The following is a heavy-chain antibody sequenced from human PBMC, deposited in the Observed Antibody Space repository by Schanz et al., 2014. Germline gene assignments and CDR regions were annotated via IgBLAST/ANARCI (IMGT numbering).Heavy chain of an antibody. D-gene: IGHD3-9*01. J-gene: IGHJ4*02. Sequence: QVQLVQSGAEVRKPGSSVRVSCKASGGTFTSYAFSWVRQAPGQGLEWMGWISADNGNTNYAQRHQGRVTMTTDNSTSTAYMDLSSRGSEDTAVYYCASRLTGLDYWGQGTLVTVSS. V-gene: IGHV1-18*01. CDR1: GGTFTSYA. CDR3: ASRLTGLDY. CDR2: ISADNGNT.